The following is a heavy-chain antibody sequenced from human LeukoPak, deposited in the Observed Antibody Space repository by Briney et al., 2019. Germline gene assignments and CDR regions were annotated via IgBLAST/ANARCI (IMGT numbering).Heavy chain of an antibody. D-gene: IGHD2-15*01. CDR1: GYTLTELS. J-gene: IGHJ4*02. Sequence: ASVKVSCKVSGYTLTELSMHRVRQAPGKGLEWMGGFDPEDGETIYAQKFQGRVTMTEDTSTDTAYMELSSLRSEDTAVYYCATGYCSGGSCFVHRFGVLDYWGQGTLVTVSS. V-gene: IGHV1-24*01. CDR3: ATGYCSGGSCFVHRFGVLDY. CDR2: FDPEDGET.